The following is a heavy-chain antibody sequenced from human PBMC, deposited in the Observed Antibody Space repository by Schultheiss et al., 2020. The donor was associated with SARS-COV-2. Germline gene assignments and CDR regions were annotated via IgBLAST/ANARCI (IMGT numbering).Heavy chain of an antibody. CDR1: GYTFTGYY. J-gene: IGHJ4*02. CDR3: AVLLDGGYSLFDY. D-gene: IGHD2-15*01. Sequence: SVKVSCKASGYTFTGYYMHWVRQAPGQGLEWMGGIIPIFGTANYAQKFQGRVTITADESTSTAYMELSSLRSEDTAVYYCAVLLDGGYSLFDYWGQGTLVTVSS. V-gene: IGHV1-69*13. CDR2: IIPIFGTA.